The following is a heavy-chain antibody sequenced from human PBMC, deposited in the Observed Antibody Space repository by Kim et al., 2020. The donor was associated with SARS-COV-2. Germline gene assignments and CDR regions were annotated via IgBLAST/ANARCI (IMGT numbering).Heavy chain of an antibody. D-gene: IGHD6-6*01. CDR2: INHSGST. CDR3: ARGFSIAARRLYYYYGMDV. J-gene: IGHJ6*02. Sequence: SETLSLTCAVYGGSFSGYYWSWIRQPPGKGLEWIGEINHSGSTNYNPSLKSRVTISVDTSKNQFSLKLSSVTAADTAVYYCARGFSIAARRLYYYYGMDVWGQGTTVTVSS. CDR1: GGSFSGYY. V-gene: IGHV4-34*01.